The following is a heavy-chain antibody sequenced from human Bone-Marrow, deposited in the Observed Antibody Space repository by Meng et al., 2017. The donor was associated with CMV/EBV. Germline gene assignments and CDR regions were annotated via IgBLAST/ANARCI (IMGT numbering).Heavy chain of an antibody. Sequence: SETLSLTCAVYGGSFSSYYWSWIRQPPGKGLEWIGEINQSGSTNYNPPLKSRLTISVDTSKNHFSLKLSSVTAADTAVYYCATGARVVPAAIRHFQYWGQGTLVTVSS. CDR3: ATGARVVPAAIRHFQY. D-gene: IGHD2-2*02. CDR2: INQSGST. J-gene: IGHJ1*01. V-gene: IGHV4-34*01. CDR1: GGSFSSYY.